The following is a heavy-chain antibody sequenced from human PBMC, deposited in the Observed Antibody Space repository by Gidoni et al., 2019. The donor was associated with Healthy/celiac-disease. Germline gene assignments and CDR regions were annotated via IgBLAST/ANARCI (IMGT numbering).Heavy chain of an antibody. J-gene: IGHJ6*02. V-gene: IGHV4-59*01. D-gene: IGHD2-2*01. Sequence: QVQLQESGPGLVKPSETLSLTCTVSGGSISSYYWRWIRQPPGKGLEWIGYIYYSGSTNYNPSLKSRVTISVDTSKNQFSLKLSSVTAADTAVYYCARVGDSYCSSTSCYADYYYYGMDVWGQGTTVTVSS. CDR2: IYYSGST. CDR1: GGSISSYY. CDR3: ARVGDSYCSSTSCYADYYYYGMDV.